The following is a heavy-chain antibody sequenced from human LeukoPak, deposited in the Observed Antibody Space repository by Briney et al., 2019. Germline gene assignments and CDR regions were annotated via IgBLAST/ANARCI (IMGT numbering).Heavy chain of an antibody. CDR3: ATYRQVLLPFES. J-gene: IGHJ4*02. Sequence: GGSLRLSCAASGFTLSTFAMIWVRQPPGKGLEWVSSIFPSGGEIHYADSVRGRFTISRDNSKSTLSLQMNSLRADDTAIYYCATYRQVLLPFESWGQGTLVTVSS. CDR1: GFTLSTFA. V-gene: IGHV3-23*01. CDR2: IFPSGGEI. D-gene: IGHD2-8*02.